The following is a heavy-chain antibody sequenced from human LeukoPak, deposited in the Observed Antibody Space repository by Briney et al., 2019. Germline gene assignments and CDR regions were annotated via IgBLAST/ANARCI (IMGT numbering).Heavy chain of an antibody. D-gene: IGHD6-19*01. Sequence: GGSLRLSCAASGFTFSTSGMHWVRQAPAKGLEWVAYVPSDGIKKFYADSVRGRFTISRDNSKNTLYLQLNSLRPDDTAVYYCAKDRPHSSGWGTPADFWGQGTLVTVSS. V-gene: IGHV3-30*02. CDR2: VPSDGIKK. J-gene: IGHJ4*02. CDR3: AKDRPHSSGWGTPADF. CDR1: GFTFSTSG.